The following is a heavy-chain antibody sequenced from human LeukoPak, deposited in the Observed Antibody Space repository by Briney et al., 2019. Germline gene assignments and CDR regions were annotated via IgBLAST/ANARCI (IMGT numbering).Heavy chain of an antibody. V-gene: IGHV3-21*01. CDR2: ISSSSTYI. CDR3: ARASGWYERGPDYYYYYMDV. CDR1: GYTFTTYW. D-gene: IGHD6-19*01. Sequence: GESLKISCKGSGYTFTTYWIGWVRQAPGKGLEWVSSISSSSTYIYYADSVKGRFTISRDNAKNSLYLQMNSLRAEDTAVYYCARASGWYERGPDYYYYYMDVWGKGTTVTVSS. J-gene: IGHJ6*03.